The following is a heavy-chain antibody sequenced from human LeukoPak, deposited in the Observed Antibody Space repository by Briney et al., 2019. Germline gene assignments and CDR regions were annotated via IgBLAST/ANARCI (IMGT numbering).Heavy chain of an antibody. CDR2: INPDGRST. CDR1: GFSLRSYW. CDR3: AKDHDYYDSSGFDY. V-gene: IGHV3-74*01. D-gene: IGHD3-22*01. J-gene: IGHJ4*02. Sequence: PGGSLRLSCAASGFSLRSYWMHWVRQAPGEGLVWVSRINPDGRSTVYADSVKGRFAISRDNAKNTLFLQMNSLRAEDTAVYYCAKDHDYYDSSGFDYWGQGTLVTVSS.